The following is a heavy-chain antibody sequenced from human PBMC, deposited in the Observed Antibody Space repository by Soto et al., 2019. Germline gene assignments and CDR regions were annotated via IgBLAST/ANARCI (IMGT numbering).Heavy chain of an antibody. CDR3: ARSVDIVVVPAASYYMDV. CDR1: GGSFSGYY. V-gene: IGHV4-34*01. J-gene: IGHJ6*03. Sequence: SETLSLTCAVYGGSFSGYYWRWIRQPPGKGMERIGEINHSGSTNYNPSLKSRVTISVDTSKNQFSLKLSSVTAADTAVYYCARSVDIVVVPAASYYMDVWGKGTTVTVSS. CDR2: INHSGST. D-gene: IGHD2-2*03.